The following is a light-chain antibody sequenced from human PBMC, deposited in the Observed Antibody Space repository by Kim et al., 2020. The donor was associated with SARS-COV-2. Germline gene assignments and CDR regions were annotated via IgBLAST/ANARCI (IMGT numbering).Light chain of an antibody. CDR2: GAS. V-gene: IGKV3-20*01. CDR3: EQYGSSRYT. J-gene: IGKJ2*01. CDR1: QSVSSSY. Sequence: EIVLTQSPGTLSLSPGERATLSCRASQSVSSSYLAWYQQKPGQAPRLLIYGASSRATGIPDRFSGSGSGTDFTLTISRLEPEDFAVYYCEQYGSSRYTFGKGTKLEI.